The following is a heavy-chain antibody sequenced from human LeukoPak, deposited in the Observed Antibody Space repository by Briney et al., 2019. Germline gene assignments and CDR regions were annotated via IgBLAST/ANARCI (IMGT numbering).Heavy chain of an antibody. CDR3: ARGGLGARGSSWYYYYYGMDV. J-gene: IGHJ6*04. D-gene: IGHD6-13*01. V-gene: IGHV4-34*01. CDR1: GGSFSGYY. Sequence: PSETLSLTCAVYGGSFSGYYWSWIRQPPGKGLEWIGEINHSGSTNYNPSLKSRVTISVDTSKNQFSLKLSSVTAADTAVYCCARGGLGARGSSWYYYYYGMDVWGKGTTVTVSS. CDR2: INHSGST.